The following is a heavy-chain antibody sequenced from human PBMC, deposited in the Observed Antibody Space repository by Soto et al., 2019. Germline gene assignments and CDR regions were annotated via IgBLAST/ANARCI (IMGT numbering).Heavy chain of an antibody. CDR1: GFTFTSSA. D-gene: IGHD5-18*01. Sequence: GASVKVSCKASGFTFTSSAVQWVRQARGQRLEWIGWIVVGSGNTNYAQKFQERVTITRDMSTSTAYMELSSLRSEDTAVYYCAADSTQLWPNGAYYYYYGMDVWGQGTTVTVSS. J-gene: IGHJ6*02. CDR3: AADSTQLWPNGAYYYYYGMDV. CDR2: IVVGSGNT. V-gene: IGHV1-58*01.